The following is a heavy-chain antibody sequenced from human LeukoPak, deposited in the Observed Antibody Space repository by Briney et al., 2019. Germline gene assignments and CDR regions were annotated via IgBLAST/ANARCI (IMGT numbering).Heavy chain of an antibody. Sequence: GGSLRLSCAASGFIFGGYSMNWVRQAPGKGLEWVSYITSSGSTIYYADSVKGRFTISRDTAKKSLYLQMHSPGDENTAVYCSARDSGYTGGWIYLGYWGQGTPVTVSS. D-gene: IGHD6-19*01. V-gene: IGHV3-48*02. CDR1: GFIFGGYS. J-gene: IGHJ4*02. CDR3: ARDSGYTGGWIYLGY. CDR2: ITSSGSTI.